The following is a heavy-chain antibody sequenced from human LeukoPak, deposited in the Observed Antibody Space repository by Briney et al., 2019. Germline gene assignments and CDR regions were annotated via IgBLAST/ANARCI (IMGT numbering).Heavy chain of an antibody. J-gene: IGHJ4*02. V-gene: IGHV4-59*08. CDR3: ARLFIDDSSDYWPFDY. D-gene: IGHD3-22*01. CDR2: FSYSGST. Sequence: PSETLSLTCTVSGGSISSFYWNWIRLPPGKGLEWIGYFSYSGSTNYNPSLKSRVTISVDTSKNQFSLKLSSVTAADTAVYYCARLFIDDSSDYWPFDYWGQGTLVTVSS. CDR1: GGSISSFY.